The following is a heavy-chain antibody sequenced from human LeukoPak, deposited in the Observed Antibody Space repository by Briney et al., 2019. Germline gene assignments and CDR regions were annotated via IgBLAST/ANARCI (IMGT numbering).Heavy chain of an antibody. Sequence: GGSLRLSCAASGFTFSSYGMHWVRQAPGKGLEWVAVISYDGSNKYYADSVKGRFTISRDNSKNTLYLQMNSLRAEDTAVYYCARPLVVRGVIEAFDIWGQGTMVTVSS. V-gene: IGHV3-30*03. CDR2: ISYDGSNK. CDR3: ARPLVVRGVIEAFDI. D-gene: IGHD3-10*01. CDR1: GFTFSSYG. J-gene: IGHJ3*02.